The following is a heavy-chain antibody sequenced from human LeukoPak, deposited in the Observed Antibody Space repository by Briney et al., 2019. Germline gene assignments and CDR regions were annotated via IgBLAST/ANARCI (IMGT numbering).Heavy chain of an antibody. J-gene: IGHJ5*02. CDR1: GYTFTGYY. CDR2: INPNSGGT. V-gene: IGHV1-2*02. Sequence: GASVKVSFKASGYTFTGYYMHWVRQAPGQGLEWMGWINPNSGGTNYAQKFQGRVTMTRDTSISTAYMELSSLRSDDTAVYYCAREGGSSYGYAYHWGQGTLVTVSS. D-gene: IGHD5-18*01. CDR3: AREGGSSYGYAYH.